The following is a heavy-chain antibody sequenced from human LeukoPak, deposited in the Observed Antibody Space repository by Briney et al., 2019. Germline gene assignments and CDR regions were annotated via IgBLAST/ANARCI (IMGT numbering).Heavy chain of an antibody. J-gene: IGHJ4*02. CDR2: INPSGGST. CDR1: GYTFTSYY. CDR3: ARALRMTTVTSLPPNFDY. D-gene: IGHD4-17*01. Sequence: GASVKVSCKASGYTFTSYYMHWVRQAPGQGLEWMGIINPSGGSTSYAQKFQSRVTMTRDTSTSTVYMELSSLRSEDTAVYYCARALRMTTVTSLPPNFDYWGQGTLVTVSS. V-gene: IGHV1-46*01.